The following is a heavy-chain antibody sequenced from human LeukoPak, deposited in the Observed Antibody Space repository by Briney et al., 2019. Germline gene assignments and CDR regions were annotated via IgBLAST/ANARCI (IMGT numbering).Heavy chain of an antibody. CDR2: IYYSGST. Sequence: PSETLSLTCTVSGDSITNDYYYWGWIRQPPGKGLEWIGSIYYSGSTNYNPSLKSRVTISVDTSKNQFSLKLSSVTAADTAVYYCAREVLADGSSSYNWFDPWGQGTLVTVSS. CDR3: AREVLADGSSSYNWFDP. D-gene: IGHD6-6*01. V-gene: IGHV4-39*07. CDR1: GDSITNDYYY. J-gene: IGHJ5*02.